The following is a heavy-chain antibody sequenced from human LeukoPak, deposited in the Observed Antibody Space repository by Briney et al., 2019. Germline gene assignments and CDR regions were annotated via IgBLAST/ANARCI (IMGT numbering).Heavy chain of an antibody. CDR2: IHYSGST. Sequence: SETLSLTCTVSGGSISSYYWSWIRQPPGKGLECIGYIHYSGSTNYNPSLKSRVTISKDTSKNQFSLKLNSVTAADTALYYCARFVGSSWLAFDIGGQGTMVTVSS. V-gene: IGHV4-59*01. D-gene: IGHD6-13*01. CDR3: ARFVGSSWLAFDI. CDR1: GGSISSYY. J-gene: IGHJ3*02.